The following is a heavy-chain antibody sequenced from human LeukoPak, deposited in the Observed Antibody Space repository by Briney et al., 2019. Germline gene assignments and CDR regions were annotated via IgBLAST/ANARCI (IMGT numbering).Heavy chain of an antibody. D-gene: IGHD3-22*01. V-gene: IGHV3-23*01. CDR2: ISGSGVST. Sequence: GGSLRLSCAASGFTFSSYALSWVRQAPGKGLEWVSAISGSGVSTYYGDSVKGRFTISRDNSKNTLYLQMNSLRAEDTAVYYCATSPGGDYYDSSGYRLFDSWGQGTLVTVSS. CDR1: GFTFSSYA. J-gene: IGHJ4*02. CDR3: ATSPGGDYYDSSGYRLFDS.